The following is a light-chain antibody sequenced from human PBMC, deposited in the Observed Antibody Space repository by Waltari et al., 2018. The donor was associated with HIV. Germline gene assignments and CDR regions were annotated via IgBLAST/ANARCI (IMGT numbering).Light chain of an antibody. V-gene: IGKV1-9*01. CDR2: SVS. CDR1: QGVGSY. CDR3: QQLKTYPLS. Sequence: QLTQSPFFLSASVGERPTLTWRATQGVGSYLAWYQQKPGKAPNLLIYSVSILQTGVPSRFSGSGSGTEFTLTITDLQPEDFATYYCQQLKTYPLSFGGGTKVEI. J-gene: IGKJ4*01.